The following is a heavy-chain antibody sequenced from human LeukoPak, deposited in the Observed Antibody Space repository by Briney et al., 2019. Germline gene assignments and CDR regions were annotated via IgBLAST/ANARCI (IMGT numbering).Heavy chain of an antibody. D-gene: IGHD3-10*01. J-gene: IGHJ5*02. CDR1: GGSISSYY. Sequence: SETLSLTCTVSGGSISSYYWSWIRQPPGKGLEWIGYIYYSGSTNYNPSLTSRVTISVDTSKNQFSLKLSSVTAADTAVYYCARLLWFGELSGFDPWGQGTLVTVSS. CDR2: IYYSGST. CDR3: ARLLWFGELSGFDP. V-gene: IGHV4-59*08.